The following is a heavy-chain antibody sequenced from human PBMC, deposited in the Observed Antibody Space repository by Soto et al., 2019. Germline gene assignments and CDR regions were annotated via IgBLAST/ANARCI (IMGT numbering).Heavy chain of an antibody. CDR3: ARVPRYYYGSGRPNWFDP. D-gene: IGHD3-10*01. J-gene: IGHJ5*02. V-gene: IGHV1-18*04. CDR2: ISAYNGNT. Sequence: ASVKVSCKASGYTFTSYGISWVRQAPGQGLEWTGWISAYNGNTNYAQKLQGRVTMTTDTSTSTAYMELRSLRSDDTAVYYCARVPRYYYGSGRPNWFDPWGQGTLVTVSS. CDR1: GYTFTSYG.